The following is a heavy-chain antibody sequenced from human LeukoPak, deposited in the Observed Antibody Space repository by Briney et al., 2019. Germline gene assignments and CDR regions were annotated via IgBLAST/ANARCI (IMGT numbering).Heavy chain of an antibody. V-gene: IGHV4-34*01. CDR3: ARGKVRGPFDP. Sequence: SETLSLTCAVYGGSFSSYYWSWIRQPPGKGLEWIGEINHSGSTNYNPSLKSRVTISVDTSKNQFSLKLSPVTAADTAVYYCARGKVRGPFDPWGQGTLVTVSS. D-gene: IGHD3-10*01. J-gene: IGHJ5*02. CDR1: GGSFSSYY. CDR2: INHSGST.